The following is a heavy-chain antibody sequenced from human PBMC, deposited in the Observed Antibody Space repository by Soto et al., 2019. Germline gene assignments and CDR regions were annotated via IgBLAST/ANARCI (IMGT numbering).Heavy chain of an antibody. J-gene: IGHJ4*02. CDR1: GFTFSDYY. D-gene: IGHD6-13*01. Sequence: GGSLRLSCAVSGFTFSDYYMTWIRQAPGTGLEWVSYISSSTSHTNYADSVKGRFTVSRDNAENSLYLQMNSLRAEDTAVYYCAKGDSSWSYFDFWGQGTLVTVSS. V-gene: IGHV3-11*05. CDR3: AKGDSSWSYFDF. CDR2: ISSSTSHT.